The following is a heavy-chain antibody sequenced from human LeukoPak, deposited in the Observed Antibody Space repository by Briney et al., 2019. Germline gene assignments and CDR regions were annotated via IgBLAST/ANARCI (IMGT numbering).Heavy chain of an antibody. CDR1: GFAFNSYI. D-gene: IGHD3-10*01. CDR3: ARVTYGSGTYGAFDY. CDR2: INGSGVTT. V-gene: IGHV3-23*01. J-gene: IGHJ4*02. Sequence: GGSLRLSCAASGFAFNSYIMGWVRQAPGKGLEWVSSINGSGVTTYYADSVKGRFTISRDNSKNTLYLQMNSLRAEDTAVYYCARVTYGSGTYGAFDYWGQGTLVTVSS.